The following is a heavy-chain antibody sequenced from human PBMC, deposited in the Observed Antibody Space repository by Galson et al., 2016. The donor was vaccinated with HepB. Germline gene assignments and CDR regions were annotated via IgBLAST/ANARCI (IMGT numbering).Heavy chain of an antibody. CDR3: ATGGGRRGKYYGMDV. V-gene: IGHV3-74*01. CDR1: GFTFSSYW. CDR2: IDSDGITT. D-gene: IGHD1-26*01. J-gene: IGHJ6*02. Sequence: SLRLSCAASGFTFSSYWMYWVRQAPGKGLVWVSRIDSDGITTAYADSVKGRFTISRDNAKNTLYLQMNSLSAEDTAVYYCATGGGRRGKYYGMDVWGHGTMVTVSS.